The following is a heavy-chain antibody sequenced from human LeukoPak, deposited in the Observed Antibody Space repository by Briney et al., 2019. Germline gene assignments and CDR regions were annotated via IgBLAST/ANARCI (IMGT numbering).Heavy chain of an antibody. D-gene: IGHD4-23*01. CDR2: IKKDGSEK. Sequence: PGGSLRLSCAASGFTFSSYWMSWVRQAPGKGLEWVANIKKDGSEKYYVDSVKGRFTISRDNSKNTLYLQMNSLRAEDTAVYYCAKDQSPFGGNSWDFDYWGQGTLVTVSS. CDR1: GFTFSSYW. J-gene: IGHJ4*02. CDR3: AKDQSPFGGNSWDFDY. V-gene: IGHV3-7*01.